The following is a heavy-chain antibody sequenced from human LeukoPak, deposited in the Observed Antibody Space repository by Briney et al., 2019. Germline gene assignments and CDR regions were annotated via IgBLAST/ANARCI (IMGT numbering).Heavy chain of an antibody. Sequence: GGSLRLSCSASGFTFGGYPMSWFRQAPGKGLEWVAFIRSKAYGGTTEYAASVKGRFTISRDDSKSIAYLQMNGLKTEDTAVYYCTRGYYGSGSGNNWFDPWGQGTLVTVSS. CDR2: IRSKAYGGTT. D-gene: IGHD3-10*01. CDR1: GFTFGGYP. CDR3: TRGYYGSGSGNNWFDP. V-gene: IGHV3-49*03. J-gene: IGHJ5*02.